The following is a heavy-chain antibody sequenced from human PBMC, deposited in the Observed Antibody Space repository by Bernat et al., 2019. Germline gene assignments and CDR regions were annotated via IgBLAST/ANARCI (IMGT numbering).Heavy chain of an antibody. CDR2: IYYSGST. D-gene: IGHD5-18*01. CDR3: ARHVGGYSYGSEIDY. J-gene: IGHJ4*02. V-gene: IGHV4-59*08. CDR1: GGSISSYY. Sequence: QVQLQESGPGLVKPSETLSLTCTVSGGSISSYYWSWIRQPPGKGLEWIGYIYYSGSTNYNPSLKSRVTISVDTSKNQFSLKLSSVTDADTAVYYCARHVGGYSYGSEIDYWGQGTLVTVSS.